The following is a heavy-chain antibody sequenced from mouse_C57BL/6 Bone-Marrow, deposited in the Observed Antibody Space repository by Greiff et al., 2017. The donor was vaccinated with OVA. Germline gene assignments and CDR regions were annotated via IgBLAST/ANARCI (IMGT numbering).Heavy chain of an antibody. CDR3: ARIYYYGSDAMDY. V-gene: IGHV2-2*01. Sequence: VHLVESGPGLVQPSQSLSITCTVSGFSLTSYGVHWVRQSPGKGLEWLGVIWSGGSTDYNAAFISRLSISKDNSKSQVFFKMNSLQADDTAIYYCARIYYYGSDAMDYWGQGTSVTVSS. J-gene: IGHJ4*01. D-gene: IGHD1-1*01. CDR1: GFSLTSYG. CDR2: IWSGGST.